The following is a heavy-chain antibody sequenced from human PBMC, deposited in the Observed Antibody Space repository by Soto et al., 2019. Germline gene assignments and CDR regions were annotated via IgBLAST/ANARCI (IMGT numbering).Heavy chain of an antibody. Sequence: SETLSLTSSVPGFAISRGYYWSWVRRPPGKGLEWIGSIYPSVSSYQNPSLATRLRLSIDTSKNQFTLNLTSVTAADTALYFCAREKVGTTFFDNWGQG. D-gene: IGHD1-1*01. V-gene: IGHV4-38-2*02. CDR2: IYPSVSS. CDR1: GFAISRGYY. CDR3: AREKVGTTFFDN. J-gene: IGHJ4*02.